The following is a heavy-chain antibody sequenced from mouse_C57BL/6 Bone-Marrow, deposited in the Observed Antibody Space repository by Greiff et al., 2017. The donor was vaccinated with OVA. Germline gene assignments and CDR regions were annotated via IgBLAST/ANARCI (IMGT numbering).Heavy chain of an antibody. Sequence: QVQLKQSGPELVKPGASVKISCKASGYAFSSSWMNWVKQRPGKGLEWIGRIYPGDGDTNYNGKFKGKATLTADKSSSTAYMQLSSLTSEDSAVYFCARSPIYYDYDYWGQGTTLTVSS. CDR3: ARSPIYYDYDY. CDR2: IYPGDGDT. D-gene: IGHD2-4*01. V-gene: IGHV1-82*01. CDR1: GYAFSSSW. J-gene: IGHJ2*01.